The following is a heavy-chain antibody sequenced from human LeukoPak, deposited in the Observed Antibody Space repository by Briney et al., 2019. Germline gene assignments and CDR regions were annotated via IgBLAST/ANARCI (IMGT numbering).Heavy chain of an antibody. CDR1: GGSISSYY. CDR3: ARRVVAASYYFDY. D-gene: IGHD2-15*01. CDR2: VYYSGST. Sequence: PSETLSLTCTVSGGSISSYYWNWIRQPPGKGLEWIGYVYYSGSTNYNPSLKSRVTISVDTSKNQFSLKLSSVTAADTAVYYCARRVVAASYYFDYWGQGTLVTVSS. V-gene: IGHV4-59*08. J-gene: IGHJ4*02.